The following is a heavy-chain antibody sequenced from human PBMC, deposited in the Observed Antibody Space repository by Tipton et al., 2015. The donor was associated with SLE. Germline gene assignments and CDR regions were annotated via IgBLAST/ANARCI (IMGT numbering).Heavy chain of an antibody. V-gene: IGHV3-30*18. Sequence: RSLRLSCAASGFTFSSYGMHWVRQAPGKGLEWVAVIWYDGSNKYYADSVKGRFTISRDNSKNTLYLQMNSLRAEDTAMYYCAKDNDFWSGYPNYYFDYWGQGTLVTVSS. CDR1: GFTFSSYG. CDR2: IWYDGSNK. D-gene: IGHD3-3*01. J-gene: IGHJ4*02. CDR3: AKDNDFWSGYPNYYFDY.